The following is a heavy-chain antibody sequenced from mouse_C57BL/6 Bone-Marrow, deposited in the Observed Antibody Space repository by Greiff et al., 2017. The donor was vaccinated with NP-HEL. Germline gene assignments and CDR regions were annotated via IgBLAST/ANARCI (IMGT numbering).Heavy chain of an antibody. D-gene: IGHD1-1*01. CDR2: IYPGSGNT. CDR1: GYTFTDYY. V-gene: IGHV1-76*01. Sequence: VKLMESGAELVRPGASVKLSCKASGYTFTDYYINWVKQRPGQGLEWIARIYPGSGNTYYNEKFKGKATLTAEKSSSTAYMQLSSLTSEDSAVYFCAREFSHYYGSSYGFDYWGQGTTLTVSS. J-gene: IGHJ2*01. CDR3: AREFSHYYGSSYGFDY.